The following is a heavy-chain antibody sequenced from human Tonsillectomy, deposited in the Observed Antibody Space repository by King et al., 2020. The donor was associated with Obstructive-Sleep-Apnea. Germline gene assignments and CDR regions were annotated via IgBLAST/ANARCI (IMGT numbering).Heavy chain of an antibody. D-gene: IGHD2-2*01. J-gene: IGHJ6*02. CDR3: ARDRDCRSTSCFFGMDV. Sequence: VQLVESGGGLVQPGGSLRLSCAASGFTFSSYWMHWVRQAPGKGLVWVSRINSDGSTTTYADSVKGRFTISRDKATNTLHLQMSRLRAEDTAVYFCARDRDCRSTSCFFGMDVWGQGTTVTVSS. CDR2: INSDGSTT. V-gene: IGHV3-74*01. CDR1: GFTFSSYW.